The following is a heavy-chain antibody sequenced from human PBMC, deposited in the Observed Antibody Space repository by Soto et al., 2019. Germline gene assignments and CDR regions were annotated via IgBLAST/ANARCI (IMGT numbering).Heavy chain of an antibody. CDR2: IYTSGST. J-gene: IGHJ5*02. Sequence: SETLSLTCTVSGGSISSYYRSWIRQPAGKGLEWIGRIYTSGSTNYNPSLKSRVTMSVDTSKNQFSLKLSSVTAADTAVYYCARGPTLYRRLAHWFDPWGQGTLVTVSS. V-gene: IGHV4-4*07. CDR1: GGSISSYY. D-gene: IGHD3-16*02. CDR3: ARGPTLYRRLAHWFDP.